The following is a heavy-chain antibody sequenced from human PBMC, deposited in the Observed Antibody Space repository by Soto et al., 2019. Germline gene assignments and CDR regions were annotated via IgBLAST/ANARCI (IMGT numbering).Heavy chain of an antibody. J-gene: IGHJ4*02. CDR3: ARGSPGNSYYFDY. CDR2: ISSSGSII. CDR1: GFTFSDYY. V-gene: IGHV3-11*01. D-gene: IGHD3-10*01. Sequence: QVQLVESGGGLAKPGGSLRLSCAASGFTFSDYYVSWIRQAPGKGLEWVSYISSSGSIIYSADSVRGRFTISRDNAKNSLYLQMNSLRAEDTAVFYCARGSPGNSYYFDYWGQGTLVSVSS.